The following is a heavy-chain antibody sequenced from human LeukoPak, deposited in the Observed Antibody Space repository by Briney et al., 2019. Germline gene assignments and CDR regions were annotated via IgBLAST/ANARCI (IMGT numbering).Heavy chain of an antibody. V-gene: IGHV3-33*08. CDR3: ARPTYSGSYYWFDY. Sequence: PGGSLRLSCAASGFTLTSYAMSWVRQAPGKGLEWVAVIWYDGSNKYYADSVKGRFTISRDNSKNTLYLQMNSLRAEDTAVYYCARPTYSGSYYWFDYWGQGTLVTVSS. CDR1: GFTLTSYA. J-gene: IGHJ4*02. CDR2: IWYDGSNK. D-gene: IGHD1-26*01.